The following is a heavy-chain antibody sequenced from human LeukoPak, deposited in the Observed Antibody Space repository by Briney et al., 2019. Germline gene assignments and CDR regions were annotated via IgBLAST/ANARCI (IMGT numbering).Heavy chain of an antibody. D-gene: IGHD3-10*01. CDR2: INTGTGNP. J-gene: IGHJ4*02. V-gene: IGHV7-4-1*02. CDR1: GYTFTSYA. Sequence: GASVKVSCKTSGYTFTSYAMNWVRQAPGQGLEFMGWINTGTGNPTYAQGFTGRFVFSLDTSVSTAYLQISTLKPEDTAVYYCASFGAHSFDYWGQGTLVTVFS. CDR3: ASFGAHSFDY.